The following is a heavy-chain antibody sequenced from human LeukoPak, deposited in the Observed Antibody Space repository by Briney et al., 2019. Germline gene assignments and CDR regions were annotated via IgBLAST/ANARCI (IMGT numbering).Heavy chain of an antibody. CDR3: ARDRLGDYDHSGYYDK. J-gene: IGHJ4*02. D-gene: IGHD3-22*01. CDR2: ICDSGRTI. V-gene: IGHV3-11*01. CDR1: GFTFSNYY. Sequence: GGSLRLSRAASGFTFSNYYMSWIRQAPGKGLEWVSYICDSGRTIYYADSVKGRFTISRDNAKNSVYLQMNNLRAEDTAVYYCARDRLGDYDHSGYYDKWGQGTLVTVSS.